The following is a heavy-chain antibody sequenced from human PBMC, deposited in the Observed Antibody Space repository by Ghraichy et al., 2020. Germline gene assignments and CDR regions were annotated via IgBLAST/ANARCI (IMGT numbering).Heavy chain of an antibody. V-gene: IGHV4-38-2*02. Sequence: SETLSLTCTVSGDSISNGYQWGWIRQSPGKGLEWIGSIYHTGSSYSNPSLMSRVTTSVDTSKNQFSLRLSSVTATDTAFYYCARDRKGYCTSGNCRLWFDPWGQGTLVTVSS. CDR1: GDSISNGYQ. CDR3: ARDRKGYCTSGNCRLWFDP. CDR2: IYHTGSS. J-gene: IGHJ5*02. D-gene: IGHD2-8*01.